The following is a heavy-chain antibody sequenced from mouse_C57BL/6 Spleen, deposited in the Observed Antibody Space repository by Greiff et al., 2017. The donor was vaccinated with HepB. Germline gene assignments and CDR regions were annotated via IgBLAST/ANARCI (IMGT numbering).Heavy chain of an antibody. D-gene: IGHD1-1*02. CDR3: VREGTPMGFAY. CDR2: IRSKSNNYAT. CDR1: GFSFNTYA. V-gene: IGHV10-1*01. J-gene: IGHJ3*01. Sequence: EVKLLESGGGLVQPKGSLKLSCAASGFSFNTYAMNWVRQAPGKGLEWVARIRSKSNNYATYYADSVKDRFTISRDDSESMLYLQMNNLKTEDTAMYYCVREGTPMGFAYWGQGTLVTVSA.